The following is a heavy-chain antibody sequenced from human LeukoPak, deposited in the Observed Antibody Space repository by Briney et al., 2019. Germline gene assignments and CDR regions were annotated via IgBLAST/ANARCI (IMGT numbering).Heavy chain of an antibody. J-gene: IGHJ3*02. CDR2: IAYDGSSK. CDR3: ARWGYSFDAFDI. Sequence: GGSLRLSCAASGFTFSSYGMHWVRQAPGKGLEWVAVIAYDGSSKYYADSVKGRFTISRDNSKNTLFLQMNSLRAEDTAVYYCARWGYSFDAFDIWGQGTMVTVSS. D-gene: IGHD3-22*01. CDR1: GFTFSSYG. V-gene: IGHV3-30*03.